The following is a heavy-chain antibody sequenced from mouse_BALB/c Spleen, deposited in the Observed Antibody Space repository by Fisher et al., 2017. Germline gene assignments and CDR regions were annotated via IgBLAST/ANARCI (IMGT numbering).Heavy chain of an antibody. Sequence: KFKGKATLTVDKSSSTAFMHLNSLTSEDSAVYYCARYGRLRRSYYYAMDYWGQGTSVTVSS. J-gene: IGHJ4*01. V-gene: IGHV1S135*01. CDR3: ARYGRLRRSYYYAMDY. D-gene: IGHD2-2*01.